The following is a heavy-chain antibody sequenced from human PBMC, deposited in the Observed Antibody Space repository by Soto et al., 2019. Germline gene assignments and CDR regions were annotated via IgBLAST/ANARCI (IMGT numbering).Heavy chain of an antibody. D-gene: IGHD4-17*01. Sequence: QVQLVQSGAEVKKPGSSVKVSYNPSAGTFSTYTISWVRQAPGQGIEWMGRIIPILGIANYAQKFQGRVTITADRSTSTAYMELSSLSSEDTAVYYCAAEYGGNSAWGQGTLVTVSS. V-gene: IGHV1-69*02. CDR2: IIPILGIA. CDR3: AAEYGGNSA. CDR1: AGTFSTYT. J-gene: IGHJ4*02.